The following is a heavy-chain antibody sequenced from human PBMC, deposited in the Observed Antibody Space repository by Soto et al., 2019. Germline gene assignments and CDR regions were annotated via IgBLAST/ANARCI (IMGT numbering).Heavy chain of an antibody. CDR1: GFTFSNAG. V-gene: IGHV3-15*07. CDR3: TTGGYCSGGSCYTEDYYYGMDV. Sequence: GGSLRLSCAASGFTFSNAGMNWVRQAPGKGLEWVGRIKSKTDGGTTDYAAPVKGSITISREGSKNTVYLHMISLKTEDTAVYYCTTGGYCSGGSCYTEDYYYGMDVWGQGTTVTVSS. CDR2: IKSKTDGGTT. D-gene: IGHD2-15*01. J-gene: IGHJ6*02.